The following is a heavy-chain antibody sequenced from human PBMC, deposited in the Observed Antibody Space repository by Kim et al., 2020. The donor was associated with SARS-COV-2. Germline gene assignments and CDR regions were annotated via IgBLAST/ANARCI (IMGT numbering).Heavy chain of an antibody. V-gene: IGHV5-51*01. CDR2: IYPGDSDT. Sequence: GESLKISCKGSGYSFTSYWIGWVRQMPGKGLEWMGIIYPGDSDTRYSPSFQGQVTISADKSISTAYLQWSSLKASDTAMYYCARATYDFWSGSSFDYWGQGTLVTVSS. J-gene: IGHJ4*02. CDR1: GYSFTSYW. CDR3: ARATYDFWSGSSFDY. D-gene: IGHD3-3*01.